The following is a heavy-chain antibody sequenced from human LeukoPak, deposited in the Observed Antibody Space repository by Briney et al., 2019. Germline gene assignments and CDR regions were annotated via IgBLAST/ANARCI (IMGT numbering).Heavy chain of an antibody. J-gene: IGHJ3*02. CDR1: GYSFTSYW. CDR2: IYLGDSDT. CDR3: ARPAMVRGVIDAFDI. D-gene: IGHD3-10*01. Sequence: GESLKISCKGSGYSFTSYWIGWVRQMPGKGLEWMGIIYLGDSDTRYSPSFRGQVTISADKSISTAYLQWSSLKASDTAMYYCARPAMVRGVIDAFDIWGQGTMVTVSS. V-gene: IGHV5-51*01.